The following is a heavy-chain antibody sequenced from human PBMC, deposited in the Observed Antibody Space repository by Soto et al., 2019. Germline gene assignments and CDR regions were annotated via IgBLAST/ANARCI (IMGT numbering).Heavy chain of an antibody. CDR1: GGSISSSSYY. J-gene: IGHJ5*02. V-gene: IGHV4-39*01. CDR3: ARLAPAHDFWSGYHINWFDP. CDR2: IYYSGST. D-gene: IGHD3-3*01. Sequence: QLQLQESGPGLVKPSETLSLTCTVSGGSISSSSYYWGWIRQPPGKGLEWIGSIYYSGSTYYTPSLKSRVSISVDTSKNLFSLKLSSVTAADTAVYYCARLAPAHDFWSGYHINWFDPWGQGTLVTVSS.